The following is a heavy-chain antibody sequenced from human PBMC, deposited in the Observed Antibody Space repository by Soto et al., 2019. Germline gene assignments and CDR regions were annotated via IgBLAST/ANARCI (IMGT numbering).Heavy chain of an antibody. D-gene: IGHD3-3*01. V-gene: IGHV3-23*01. CDR2: ISGSGGST. CDR3: AKDHNDFWSGYYTYYYYGMDV. Sequence: GGSLRLSCAASGFTFSSYAMSWVRQAPGKGLEWVSAISGSGGSTYYADSVKGRFTISRDNSKNTLYLQMNSLRAEDTAVYYCAKDHNDFWSGYYTYYYYGMDVWGQGTTVTVSS. J-gene: IGHJ6*02. CDR1: GFTFSSYA.